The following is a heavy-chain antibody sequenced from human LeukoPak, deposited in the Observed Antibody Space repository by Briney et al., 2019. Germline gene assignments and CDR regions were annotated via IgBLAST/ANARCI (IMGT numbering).Heavy chain of an antibody. V-gene: IGHV5-51*01. CDR2: IYPGDSDT. D-gene: IGHD4-17*01. J-gene: IGHJ2*01. CDR1: GYSFATYW. CDR3: ARREYGDA. Sequence: GESLKISCKGFGYSFATYWIGWVRQMPGKGLEWMGIIYPGDSDTRYSPSFQGQVTISADKSISTAYLQWKSLKASDTAIYYCARREYGDAWGRGTLVTVSS.